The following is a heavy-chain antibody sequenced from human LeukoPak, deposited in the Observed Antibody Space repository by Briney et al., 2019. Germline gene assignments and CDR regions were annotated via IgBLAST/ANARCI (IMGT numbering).Heavy chain of an antibody. CDR1: GGSISSYY. Sequence: SETLSLTCTVSGGSISSYYWSWIRQPPGKGLEWIGYIYYSGSTNYNPSLKSRVTISVDTSKNQFSLKLSSVTAADTAVYYCARDRFNYDILTGYYYDAFDIWGQGTMVTVSS. CDR2: IYYSGST. V-gene: IGHV4-59*01. D-gene: IGHD3-9*01. J-gene: IGHJ3*02. CDR3: ARDRFNYDILTGYYYDAFDI.